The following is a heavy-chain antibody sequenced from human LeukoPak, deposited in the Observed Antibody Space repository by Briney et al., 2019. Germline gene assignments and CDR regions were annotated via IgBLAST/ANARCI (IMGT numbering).Heavy chain of an antibody. CDR3: ARACSGGSCYSGLDY. Sequence: ASVKASCKASDYTFSSYGISWVRQAPGQGLEWMGWISAYNGNTNYAQKFQGRVTMTTDTSTNTAYMELRSLRSDDTAVYYCARACSGGSCYSGLDYWGQGTLVTVSS. D-gene: IGHD2-15*01. J-gene: IGHJ4*02. CDR2: ISAYNGNT. CDR1: DYTFSSYG. V-gene: IGHV1-18*01.